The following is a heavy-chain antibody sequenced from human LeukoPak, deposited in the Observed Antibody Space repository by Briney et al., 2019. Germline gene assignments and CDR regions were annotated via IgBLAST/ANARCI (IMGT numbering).Heavy chain of an antibody. CDR2: ISGSGGST. CDR3: AKSLGRTYYYDSSGFGAFDI. Sequence: GGSLRLSCAASGFTFSSYGMSWVRQAPGKGLEWVSAISGSGGSTYYADSVKGRFTISRDNSKNTLYLQMNSLRAEDTAVYYCAKSLGRTYYYDSSGFGAFDIWGQGTMVTVSS. CDR1: GFTFSSYG. D-gene: IGHD3-22*01. V-gene: IGHV3-23*01. J-gene: IGHJ3*02.